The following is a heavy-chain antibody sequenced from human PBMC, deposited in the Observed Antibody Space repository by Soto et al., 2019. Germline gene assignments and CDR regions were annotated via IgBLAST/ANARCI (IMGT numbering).Heavy chain of an antibody. V-gene: IGHV6-1*01. CDR3: TGITWFRGMDV. J-gene: IGHJ6*02. Sequence: SQTLSLTCAISGDSVSSNSAGWNWIRQSPSRGLEWLGRTYYKSKWNNDYALSMKSRITINPDTSKNQFSLHLYSVTPEDTAVYYCTGITWFRGMDVWGQGTPVTVSS. D-gene: IGHD3-10*01. CDR1: GDSVSSNSAG. CDR2: TYYKSKWNN.